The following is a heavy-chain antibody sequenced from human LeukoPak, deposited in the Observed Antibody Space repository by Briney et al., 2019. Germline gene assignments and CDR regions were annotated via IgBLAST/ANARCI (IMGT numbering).Heavy chain of an antibody. CDR3: ARRRERGASDAFAF. CDR1: GFTFSSFW. J-gene: IGHJ3*01. Sequence: GSLRLSCAASGFTFSSFWMYWVRQAPGRGLVWVSRINSDGGSTTYADSVKGRFTISRDNAKNTVYLQMSSLRAEDTAVYYCARRRERGASDAFAFWGQGTMVTVSS. D-gene: IGHD3-16*01. V-gene: IGHV3-74*01. CDR2: INSDGGST.